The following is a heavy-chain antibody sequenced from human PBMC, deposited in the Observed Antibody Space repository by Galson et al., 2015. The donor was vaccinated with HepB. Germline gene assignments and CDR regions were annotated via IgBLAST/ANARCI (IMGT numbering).Heavy chain of an antibody. D-gene: IGHD3-22*01. V-gene: IGHV1-46*03. CDR1: GYTFTSYY. J-gene: IGHJ3*02. CDR3: VRDAGDYYDSSGYTLYDAFDI. Sequence: SVKVSCKASGYTFTSYYMHWVRPAPGQGLEWMGIINPSGGSTSYAQKFQGRVTMTRDTSTSTVYMELSSLRSEDTAVYYCVRDAGDYYDSSGYTLYDAFDIWGQGTMVTVSS. CDR2: INPSGGST.